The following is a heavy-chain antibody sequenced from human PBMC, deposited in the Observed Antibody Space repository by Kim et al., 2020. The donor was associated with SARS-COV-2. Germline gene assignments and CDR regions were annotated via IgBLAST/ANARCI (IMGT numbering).Heavy chain of an antibody. Sequence: SETLSLTCAVYGGSFSGYYWSWIRQPPGKGLEWIGEINHSGSTNYNPSLKSRVTISVDTSKNQFSLKLSSVTAADTAVYYCATTDITMDRGVIFSYWGQGTLVTVSS. CDR2: INHSGST. CDR1: GGSFSGYY. J-gene: IGHJ4*02. V-gene: IGHV4-34*01. D-gene: IGHD3-10*01. CDR3: ATTDITMDRGVIFSY.